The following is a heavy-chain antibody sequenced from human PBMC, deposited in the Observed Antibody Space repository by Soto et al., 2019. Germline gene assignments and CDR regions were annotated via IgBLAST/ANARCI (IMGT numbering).Heavy chain of an antibody. D-gene: IGHD3-10*01. CDR3: FFYSYVGLAASYYF. J-gene: IGHJ4*02. V-gene: IGHV5-51*01. CDR2: IYPGNSNT. Sequence: GESLKISCKGSGYSFTNYWIGWVRQMPGTGLEWMGIIYPGNSNTRYSPSFQGQVTMSADKSISTAYLQWSSLRASDTAIYYCFFYSYVGLAASYYFWGQGCQVTVSS. CDR1: GYSFTNYW.